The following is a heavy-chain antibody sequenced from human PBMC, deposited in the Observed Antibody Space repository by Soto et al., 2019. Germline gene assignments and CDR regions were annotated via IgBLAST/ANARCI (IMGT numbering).Heavy chain of an antibody. D-gene: IGHD4-17*01. CDR2: IYYSGST. CDR3: ATNYGGPPLYWYFDL. J-gene: IGHJ2*01. CDR1: GGSISSSSYY. V-gene: IGHV4-39*01. Sequence: QLQLQESGPGLVKPSETLSLTCTVSGGSISSSSYYWGWIRQPPGKGLEWIGSIYYSGSTYYNPSLKSRVTISVDTSKNQFSLKLSSVTAADTAVYYCATNYGGPPLYWYFDLWGRGTLVTVSS.